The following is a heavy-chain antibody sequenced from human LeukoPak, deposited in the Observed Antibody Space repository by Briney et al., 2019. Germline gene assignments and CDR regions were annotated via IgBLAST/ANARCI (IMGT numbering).Heavy chain of an antibody. J-gene: IGHJ3*02. D-gene: IGHD3-22*01. V-gene: IGHV4-34*01. CDR3: ARLPGGLKYYYDSSGYYYPTVDAFDI. CDR2: INHSGST. Sequence: SETLSLTCAVYGGSFSGYYWSWIRQPPGKGLEWIGEINHSGSTNYNPSLKSRVTISVDTSKNQFSLKLSSVTAADTAVYYCARLPGGLKYYYDSSGYYYPTVDAFDIWGQGTMVTVSS. CDR1: GGSFSGYY.